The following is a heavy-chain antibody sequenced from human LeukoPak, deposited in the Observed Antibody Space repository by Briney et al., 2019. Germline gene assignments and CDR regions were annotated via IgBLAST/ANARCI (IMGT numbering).Heavy chain of an antibody. CDR3: ARHYYDSSGYRREYYFDH. J-gene: IGHJ4*02. Sequence: SETLSLTCTVSGGSISSSSDYWGWIRQPPGKGLEWIGSIRYSGKTYYNPSLKSRVTMSVDTSKSQFSLRLSSVTAADTAVYFCARHYYDSSGYRREYYFDHWGQGTLVPSPQ. CDR1: GGSISSSSDY. CDR2: IRYSGKT. V-gene: IGHV4-39*01. D-gene: IGHD3-22*01.